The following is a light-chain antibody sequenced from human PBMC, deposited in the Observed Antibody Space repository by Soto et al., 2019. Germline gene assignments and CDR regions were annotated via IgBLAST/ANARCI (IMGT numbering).Light chain of an antibody. CDR1: QSVVNY. V-gene: IGKV3-11*01. CDR2: DAS. J-gene: IGKJ4*01. CDR3: QQRSNWPLT. Sequence: EIVLTQSPVTLSLSPGERATLSCRASQSVVNYLAWYQQKPGQAPRLLIYDASKRATGIPARFSGSGYGTDFTLTISSLEPEDFAIYYCQQRSNWPLTFGGGTKGEIK.